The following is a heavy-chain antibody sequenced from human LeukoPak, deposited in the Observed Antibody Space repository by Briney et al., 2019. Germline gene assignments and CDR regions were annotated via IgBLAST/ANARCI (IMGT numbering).Heavy chain of an antibody. CDR2: INHSGST. CDR1: GGSFSGYY. CDR3: ARVYYDILTGYYRHYFDY. V-gene: IGHV4-34*01. D-gene: IGHD3-9*01. J-gene: IGHJ4*02. Sequence: SETLSLTCAVYGGSFSGYYWSWIRQPPEKGLEWIGEINHSGSTNYNPSLKSRVTISVDTSKNQFSLKLSSVTAADTAVYYCARVYYDILTGYYRHYFDYWGQGTLVTVSS.